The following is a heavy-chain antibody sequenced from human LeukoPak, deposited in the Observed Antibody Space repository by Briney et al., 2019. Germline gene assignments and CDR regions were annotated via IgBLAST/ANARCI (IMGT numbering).Heavy chain of an antibody. CDR3: ARGLLWFGELVDY. CDR1: GGSFSGYY. D-gene: IGHD3-10*01. CDR2: INHSGST. Sequence: SETLSLTCAVYGGSFSGYYWSWIRQPPGKGLEWIGEINHSGSTNNNPSLKSRVTISVDTSKNQFSLKLSSVTAADTAVYYCARGLLWFGELVDYWGQGTLVTVSS. J-gene: IGHJ4*02. V-gene: IGHV4-34*01.